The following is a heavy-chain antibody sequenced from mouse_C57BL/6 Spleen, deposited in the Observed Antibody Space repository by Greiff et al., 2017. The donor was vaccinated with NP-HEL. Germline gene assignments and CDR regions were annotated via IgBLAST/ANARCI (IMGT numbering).Heavy chain of an antibody. Sequence: QVQLQQSGPELVKPGASVQISCKASGYSFTSYYIHWVKQRPGQGLEWIGWIYPGSGNTKYNEKFKGKATLTADTSSSTAYMQLSSLTSEDSAVYYCARGPHYYGSSYWYFDVWGTGTTVTVSS. CDR2: IYPGSGNT. V-gene: IGHV1-66*01. D-gene: IGHD1-1*01. CDR1: GYSFTSYY. J-gene: IGHJ1*03. CDR3: ARGPHYYGSSYWYFDV.